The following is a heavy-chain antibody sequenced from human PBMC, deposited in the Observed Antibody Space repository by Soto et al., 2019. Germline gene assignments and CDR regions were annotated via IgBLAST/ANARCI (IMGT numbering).Heavy chain of an antibody. CDR2: INPSGGSP. V-gene: IGHV1-46*01. D-gene: IGHD3-3*01. J-gene: IGHJ1*01. Sequence: EASVKVSCKASGYTFTGYYMHWVRQAPGQGLEWMGLINPSGGSPSYAQKFQGRVTMTRDTSTSTVYMELSSLRSEDTAVYYCARDGGIITNTEYFQHWGQGTLVTVSS. CDR1: GYTFTGYY. CDR3: ARDGGIITNTEYFQH.